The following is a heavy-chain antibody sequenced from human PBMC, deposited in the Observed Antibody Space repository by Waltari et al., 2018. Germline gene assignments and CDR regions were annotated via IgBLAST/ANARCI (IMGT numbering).Heavy chain of an antibody. CDR2: FYSSGNN. Sequence: QVQLQESGPGLVKPSGTLSLTCTVSGVSISTYYWSWIRQPAGKGLEWIGRFYSSGNNNYSPSLKSRVTMSVDTSKNQFSLKLTSVTAADTAVYYCARDLNGSGRPFDYWGQGTLVTVSS. V-gene: IGHV4-4*07. CDR3: ARDLNGSGRPFDY. CDR1: GVSISTYY. D-gene: IGHD3-10*01. J-gene: IGHJ4*02.